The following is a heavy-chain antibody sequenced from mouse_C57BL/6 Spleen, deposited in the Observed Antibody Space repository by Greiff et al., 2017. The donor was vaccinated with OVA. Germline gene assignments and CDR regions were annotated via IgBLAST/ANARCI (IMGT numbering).Heavy chain of an antibody. V-gene: IGHV1-50*01. CDR1: GYTFTSYW. CDR3: ARKRESGNFYWYFDV. CDR2: IDPSDSYT. J-gene: IGHJ1*03. D-gene: IGHD2-1*01. Sequence: QVQLQQPGAELVKPGASVKLSCKASGYTFTSYWMQWVKQRPGQGLEWIGEIDPSDSYTNSNQKFKGKATLTVDTSSSTAYMQLSSLTSEDSAVYYCARKRESGNFYWYFDVWGTGTTVTVSS.